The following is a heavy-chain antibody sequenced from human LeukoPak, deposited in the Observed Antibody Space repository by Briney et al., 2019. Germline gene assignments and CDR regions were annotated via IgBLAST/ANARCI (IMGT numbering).Heavy chain of an antibody. Sequence: SETLSLTCTVSGGSISSYYWSWIRQPPGKGLEWIGYIYYSGSTNYNPSLKSRVTISVDTSKNQFSLKRSSVTAADTAVYYCARSPFGGYFDYWGQGTLVTVSS. V-gene: IGHV4-59*01. CDR2: IYYSGST. CDR1: GGSISSYY. CDR3: ARSPFGGYFDY. D-gene: IGHD3-3*01. J-gene: IGHJ4*02.